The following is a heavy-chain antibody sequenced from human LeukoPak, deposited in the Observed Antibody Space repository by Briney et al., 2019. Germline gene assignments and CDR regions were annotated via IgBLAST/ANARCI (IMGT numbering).Heavy chain of an antibody. CDR2: IRYDGSNK. Sequence: GGSLRLSCAASGFTFSSYGMHWVRQAPGKGLEWVAFIRYDGSNKYYADSVKGRFTISRDNSKNTLYQQMNSLRAEDTAVYYCVSAESVGATDIDYWGQGTLVTVSS. J-gene: IGHJ4*02. D-gene: IGHD1-26*01. CDR3: VSAESVGATDIDY. CDR1: GFTFSSYG. V-gene: IGHV3-30*02.